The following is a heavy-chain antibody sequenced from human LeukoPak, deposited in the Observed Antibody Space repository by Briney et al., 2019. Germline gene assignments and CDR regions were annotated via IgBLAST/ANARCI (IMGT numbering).Heavy chain of an antibody. Sequence: ASVKVSCKPSGYSFNSHHVRWVRQAPGQGLEWMGINFFHDGTTSNTQKFPGRLTMTRDTSTSTVYMELSSLRSEDTAVYYCARDSGNYHYDMDVWGQGTTVIVSS. CDR1: GYSFNSHH. CDR2: NFFHDGTT. J-gene: IGHJ6*02. D-gene: IGHD3-10*01. CDR3: ARDSGNYHYDMDV. V-gene: IGHV1-46*02.